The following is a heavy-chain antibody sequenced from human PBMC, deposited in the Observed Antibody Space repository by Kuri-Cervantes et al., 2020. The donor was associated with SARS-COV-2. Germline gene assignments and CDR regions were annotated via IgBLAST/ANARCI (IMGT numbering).Heavy chain of an antibody. CDR2: IYPGDSDT. D-gene: IGHD1-7*01. J-gene: IGHJ6*02. CDR3: ARHSKLELHMDV. V-gene: IGHV5-51*01. CDR1: GYSFTSYW. Sequence: GGSLRLSCKGSGYSFTSYWIGWVRQMPGKGLEWMGIIYPGDSDTRYSPSSQGQVTISADKSISTAYLQWSSLKASDTAMYYCARHSKLELHMDVWGQGTTVTVSS.